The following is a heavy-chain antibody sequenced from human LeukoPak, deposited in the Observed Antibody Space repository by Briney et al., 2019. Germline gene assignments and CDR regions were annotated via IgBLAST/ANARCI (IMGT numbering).Heavy chain of an antibody. Sequence: SETLSLTCAVYGGSFSGYYWSWIRQPPGKGLEGVGEINHSGSTNYNPSLKSRVTISVDTSKNQFSLKLSSVTAADTAVYYCASDEYSRSSAPGNWGQVTLVTVSS. V-gene: IGHV4-34*01. CDR3: ASDEYSRSSAPGN. CDR1: GGSFSGYY. J-gene: IGHJ4*02. CDR2: INHSGST. D-gene: IGHD6-6*01.